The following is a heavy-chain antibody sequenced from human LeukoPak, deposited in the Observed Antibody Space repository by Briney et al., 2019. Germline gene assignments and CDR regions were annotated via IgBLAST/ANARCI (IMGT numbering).Heavy chain of an antibody. V-gene: IGHV4-59*01. D-gene: IGHD4-4*01. CDR3: ARDPSNYYYYYGMDV. Sequence: SETLSLTCTVSGGSISSYYWSWIRQPPGKGLEWIGYIYYSGSANYNPSLKSRVTISVDTSKNQFSRKLSSVTAADTAVYYCARDPSNYYYYYGMDVWGQGTTVTVSS. CDR1: GGSISSYY. J-gene: IGHJ6*02. CDR2: IYYSGSA.